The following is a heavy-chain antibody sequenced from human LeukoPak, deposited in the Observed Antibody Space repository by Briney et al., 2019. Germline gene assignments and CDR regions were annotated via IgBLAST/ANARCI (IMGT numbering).Heavy chain of an antibody. V-gene: IGHV3-21*01. J-gene: IGHJ4*02. CDR2: ISSSSSYI. CDR1: GFTFSSYS. CDR3: ARKDCSGGSCPIDY. Sequence: GGSLRLSCAASGFTFSSYSMNWVRQAPGKGLEWVSSISSSSSYIYYADSVKGRFTISRDNAKNSLYLQMTSLRAEDTAVYYCARKDCSGGSCPIDYWGQGTLVTVSS. D-gene: IGHD2-15*01.